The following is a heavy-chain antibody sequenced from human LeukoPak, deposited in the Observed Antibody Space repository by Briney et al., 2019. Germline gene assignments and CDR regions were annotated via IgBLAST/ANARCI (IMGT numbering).Heavy chain of an antibody. Sequence: GASVKVSCKASGYTFTSYDFNWVRQATGQRPEWMGWMSPNSGDTGYAQKFQDRVTMTRNTSISTGYMELSSLRSDDTAVYYCARGPPNWGYDYWGPGTLVTVSS. V-gene: IGHV1-8*01. D-gene: IGHD7-27*01. CDR2: MSPNSGDT. CDR3: ARGPPNWGYDY. J-gene: IGHJ4*02. CDR1: GYTFTSYD.